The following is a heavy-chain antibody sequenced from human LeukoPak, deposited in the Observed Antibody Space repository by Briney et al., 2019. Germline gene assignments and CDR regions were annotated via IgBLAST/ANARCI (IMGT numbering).Heavy chain of an antibody. CDR3: AKGLYCSGGSCYNYFDY. Sequence: GGSLRLSCAASGFTFSSYAMSWVRQAPGKGLEWVSAISGSGGGTYYADSVKGRFTISRDNSKNTLYLQMNSLRAEDTAVYYCAKGLYCSGGSCYNYFDYWGQGTLVTVSS. J-gene: IGHJ4*02. V-gene: IGHV3-23*01. CDR1: GFTFSSYA. CDR2: ISGSGGGT. D-gene: IGHD2-15*01.